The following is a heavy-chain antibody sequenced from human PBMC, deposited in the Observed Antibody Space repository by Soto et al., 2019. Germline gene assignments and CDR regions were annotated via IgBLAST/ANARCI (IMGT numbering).Heavy chain of an antibody. J-gene: IGHJ4*02. D-gene: IGHD6-19*01. CDR2: IYWDDDK. Sequence: SGPTLVNPTQTLTLTCTFSGFSLSTSGVGVGWIRQPPGKALEWLALIYWDDDKRYGPSLKSRLTITKDTSKNQVVLTMTNMDPVDTATYYCAHSTTGAVAGDPVYNYWGQGTLVTVSS. V-gene: IGHV2-5*05. CDR3: AHSTTGAVAGDPVYNY. CDR1: GFSLSTSGVG.